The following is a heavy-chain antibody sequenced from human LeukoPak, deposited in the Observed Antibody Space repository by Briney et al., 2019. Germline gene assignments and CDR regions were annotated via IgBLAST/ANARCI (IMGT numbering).Heavy chain of an antibody. J-gene: IGHJ3*02. CDR2: IYYSGST. Sequence: SETLSLTCTVSGGSISSSSYYWGWIRQPPGKGLEWNGSIYYSGSTYYNPSLKSRVTISVDTSKNQFSLKLSSVTAADTAVYYCASRVVVITKDAFDIWGQGTMVTVSS. CDR1: GGSISSSSYY. V-gene: IGHV4-39*01. D-gene: IGHD3-22*01. CDR3: ASRVVVITKDAFDI.